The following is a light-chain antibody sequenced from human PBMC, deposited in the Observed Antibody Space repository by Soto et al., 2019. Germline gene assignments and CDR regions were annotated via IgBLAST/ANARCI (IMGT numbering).Light chain of an antibody. CDR1: QSIRKS. V-gene: IGKV3-15*01. Sequence: EIALTQSPATLSLSQGERATLSCRASQSIRKSLAWYQQKPGQAPRLLIYGASTRASDIPARSSGSGSETEFTLTITSLQSEDFAVYYCQQYHYWWAFGQGTKVDIK. CDR2: GAS. CDR3: QQYHYWWA. J-gene: IGKJ1*01.